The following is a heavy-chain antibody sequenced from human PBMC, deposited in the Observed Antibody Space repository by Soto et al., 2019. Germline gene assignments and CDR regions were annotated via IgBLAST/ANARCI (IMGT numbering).Heavy chain of an antibody. CDR1: GGSISSYY. Sequence: SETLSLTCTVSGGSISSYYWSWIRQPPGKGLEWIGYIYYSGSTNYNPSLKSRVTISVDTSKNQFSLKLSSVTAADTAVYYCARDAYGDYVWERMYVRGQRTTVTVSS. D-gene: IGHD4-17*01. J-gene: IGHJ6*02. CDR2: IYYSGST. CDR3: ARDAYGDYVWERMYV. V-gene: IGHV4-59*01.